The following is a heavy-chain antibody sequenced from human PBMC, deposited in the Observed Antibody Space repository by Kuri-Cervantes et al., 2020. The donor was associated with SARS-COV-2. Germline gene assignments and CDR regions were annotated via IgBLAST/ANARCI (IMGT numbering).Heavy chain of an antibody. D-gene: IGHD3-3*01. CDR1: GYTFTGYY. Sequence: ASVKVSCKASGYTFTGYYMHWVRQAPGQELEWMGWINPNSGGTNYAQKFQGRVTMTRDTSISTAYMELSRLRSDDTAVYYCARGYTIFGVVGYFDLWGRGTLVTVSS. J-gene: IGHJ2*01. V-gene: IGHV1-2*02. CDR3: ARGYTIFGVVGYFDL. CDR2: INPNSGGT.